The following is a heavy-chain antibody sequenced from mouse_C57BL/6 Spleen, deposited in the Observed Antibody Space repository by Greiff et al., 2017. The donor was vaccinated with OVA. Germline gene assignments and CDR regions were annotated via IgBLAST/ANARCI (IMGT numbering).Heavy chain of an antibody. V-gene: IGHV5-6*02. CDR3: ARLGITTVVADWYFDV. Sequence: EVKLVESGGDLVKPGGSLKLSCAASGFTFSSYGMSWVRQTPDKRLEWVATISSGGSYTYYPDSVKGRFTISRDNAKNTLYLQMSSLKSEDTAMYYCARLGITTVVADWYFDVWGTGTTVTVSS. CDR1: GFTFSSYG. CDR2: ISSGGSYT. D-gene: IGHD1-1*01. J-gene: IGHJ1*03.